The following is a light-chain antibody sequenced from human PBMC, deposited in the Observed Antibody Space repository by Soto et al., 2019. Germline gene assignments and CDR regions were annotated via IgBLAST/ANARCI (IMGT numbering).Light chain of an antibody. V-gene: IGKV3-11*01. J-gene: IGKJ5*01. CDR3: QQRIT. Sequence: IALKQSPGTVSLSPRVRGTLYCRASQSVSSDLAWYLQKPGQAPRLLIYDASNRATGIPARFSGSGSGTDFPLSISSLEPEDFAVSCCQQRITFGQGTRLEI. CDR1: QSVSSD. CDR2: DAS.